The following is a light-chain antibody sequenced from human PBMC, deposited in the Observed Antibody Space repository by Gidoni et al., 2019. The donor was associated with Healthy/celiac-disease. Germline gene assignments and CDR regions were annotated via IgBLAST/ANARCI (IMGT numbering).Light chain of an antibody. CDR1: QSVSSSY. J-gene: IGKJ2*01. CDR2: GAS. CDR3: QQYGSSPGYT. Sequence: EIVLTQSPGTLSLSPGERATLSCRASQSVSSSYLAWSQKPGQAPRLLIYGASSRATGIPDRFSGSGSGTDFTLTISRLEPEDFAVYYCQQYGSSPGYTFGQGTKLEIK. V-gene: IGKV3-20*01.